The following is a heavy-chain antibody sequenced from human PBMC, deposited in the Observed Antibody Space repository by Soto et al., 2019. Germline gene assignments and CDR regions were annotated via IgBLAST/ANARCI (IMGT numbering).Heavy chain of an antibody. CDR3: ARGRYGEY. Sequence: QVHLVPSGAEVKKPGASVTVSCKGSGYAFTTYGITWVRQAPGQGLEWMGWISAHNGNTNYAQKRQGRVTVTRDTSTSTAYMELRSLRSDDTAVYYCARGRYGEYWGQGALVTVS. D-gene: IGHD3-10*01. V-gene: IGHV1-18*01. CDR1: GYAFTTYG. J-gene: IGHJ4*02. CDR2: ISAHNGNT.